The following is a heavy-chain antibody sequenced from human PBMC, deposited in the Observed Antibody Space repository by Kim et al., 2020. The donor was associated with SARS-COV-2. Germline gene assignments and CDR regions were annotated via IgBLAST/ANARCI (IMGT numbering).Heavy chain of an antibody. CDR2: IWYDGSNK. CDR1: GFTFSSYG. J-gene: IGHJ6*02. CDR3: ARDFRSSSWYNYYYYYGMDV. V-gene: IGHV3-33*01. Sequence: GGSLRLSCAASGFTFSSYGMHWVRQAPDKGLEWVAVIWYDGSNKYYADSVKGRFTISRDNSKNTLYLQMNSLRAEDTAVYYCARDFRSSSWYNYYYYYGMDVWGQGTTVTVSS. D-gene: IGHD6-13*01.